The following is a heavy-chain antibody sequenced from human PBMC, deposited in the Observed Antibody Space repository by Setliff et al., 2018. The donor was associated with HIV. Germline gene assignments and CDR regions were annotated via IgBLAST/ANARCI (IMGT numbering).Heavy chain of an antibody. J-gene: IGHJ5*02. V-gene: IGHV4-39*01. CDR3: ARYTSKVDWFDP. D-gene: IGHD2-2*02. Sequence: PSETLSLTCTVSGDSITNDDYYWGWIRQPPGKGLEWIAIIHYNGRTYYDPSLKSRVTIFVDTSKTQFYLKLRSVTASDMAVYYCARYTSKVDWFDPWGQGTQVTVSS. CDR2: IHYNGRT. CDR1: GDSITNDDYY.